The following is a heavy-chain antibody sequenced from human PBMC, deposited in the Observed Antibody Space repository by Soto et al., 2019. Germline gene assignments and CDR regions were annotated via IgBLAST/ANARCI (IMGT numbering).Heavy chain of an antibody. Sequence: PSETLSLTCTFSGGSISSSSYYWGWIRQPPGKGLEWIGSIYYSGSTYYNPSLKSRVTISVDTSKNQFSLKLSSVTAADTAVYYCARLVTISWFDPWGQGTLVTVSS. CDR2: IYYSGST. D-gene: IGHD3-3*01. CDR3: ARLVTISWFDP. V-gene: IGHV4-39*01. J-gene: IGHJ5*02. CDR1: GGSISSSSYY.